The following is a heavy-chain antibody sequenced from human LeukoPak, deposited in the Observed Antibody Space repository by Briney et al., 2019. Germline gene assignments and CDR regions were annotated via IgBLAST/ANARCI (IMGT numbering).Heavy chain of an antibody. J-gene: IGHJ5*02. D-gene: IGHD4-17*01. CDR3: ARGGNYGIIETNWFDP. CDR1: GGSFSGYY. V-gene: IGHV4-34*01. Sequence: SSETLSLTCAVYGGSFSGYYWSWIRQPPGKGLEWIGEINHSGSTNYNPSLKSRVTISVDTSKNQFSLKLSSVTAADTAVYYYARGGNYGIIETNWFDPWGQGTLVTVSS. CDR2: INHSGST.